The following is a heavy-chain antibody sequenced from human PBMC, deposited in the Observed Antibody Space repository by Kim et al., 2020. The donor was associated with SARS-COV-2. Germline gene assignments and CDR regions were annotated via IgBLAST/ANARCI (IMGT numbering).Heavy chain of an antibody. CDR3: ARTNNLDS. V-gene: IGHV3-23*01. CDR1: GFTFSSYA. CDR2: IGSGGVNT. D-gene: IGHD1-7*01. Sequence: GGSLRLSCAAAGFTFSSYAMNWVRQAPGKGLEWVATIGSGGVNTFYADSVKGRFTISRDTSKNTLYLQMNSLRAEDTALSYCARTNNLDSWGQGTLVTVTS. J-gene: IGHJ4*02.